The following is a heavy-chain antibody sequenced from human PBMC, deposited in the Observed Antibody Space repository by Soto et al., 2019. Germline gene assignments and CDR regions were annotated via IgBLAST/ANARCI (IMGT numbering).Heavy chain of an antibody. CDR1: GFTFSSYE. J-gene: IGHJ4*02. D-gene: IGHD1-26*01. CDR2: ISSSGSTI. CDR3: AREYSGSYAADY. Sequence: PGGSLRLSCAASGFTFSSYEMNWVRQAPGKGLEWVSYISSSGSTIYYADSVKGRFTISRDNAKNSLYLQMNSLRAEDTAVYYCAREYSGSYAADYWGQGTLVTVSS. V-gene: IGHV3-48*03.